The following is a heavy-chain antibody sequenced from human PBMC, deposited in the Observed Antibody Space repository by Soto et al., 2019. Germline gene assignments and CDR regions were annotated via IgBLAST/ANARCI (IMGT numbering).Heavy chain of an antibody. J-gene: IGHJ4*02. CDR1: GYSFTSYW. CDR3: AGLTGAYCSGGSCYWDYFDY. CDR2: IYPGDSDT. D-gene: IGHD2-15*01. V-gene: IGHV5-51*01. Sequence: GESLKISCKGSGYSFTSYWIGWVRQMPGKGLEWMGIIYPGDSDTRYSPSFQGQVTISADKSISTAYLQWSSLKASDTAMYYCAGLTGAYCSGGSCYWDYFDYWGQGTLVTVSS.